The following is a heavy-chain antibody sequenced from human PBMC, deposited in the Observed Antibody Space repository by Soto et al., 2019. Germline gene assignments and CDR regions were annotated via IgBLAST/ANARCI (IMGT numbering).Heavy chain of an antibody. J-gene: IGHJ4*02. CDR2: ISGSDDST. CDR1: GFTFSSYA. Sequence: EVQLLESGGGLVQPGASLRLSCAASGFTFSSYAMSWVRQAPGKGLEWVSVISGSDDSTYYADSVKGRFTISRDNSKNTLDLQMNTLRAKDSEVFSCAKRSISSTLDYWGQGTLVTVSS. CDR3: AKRSISSTLDY. D-gene: IGHD6-6*01. V-gene: IGHV3-23*01.